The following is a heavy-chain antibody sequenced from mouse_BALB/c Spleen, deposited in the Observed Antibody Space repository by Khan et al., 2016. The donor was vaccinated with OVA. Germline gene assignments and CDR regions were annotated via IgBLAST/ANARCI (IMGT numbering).Heavy chain of an antibody. CDR2: IRYDGNT. CDR1: GYSITNGYF. D-gene: IGHD3-1*01. J-gene: IGHJ3*01. CDR3: ARVGSSGPAWFTY. Sequence: EVQLQESGPGLVKPSQSLSLTCSVTGYSITNGYFWNWIRQFPGNNLEWMGYIRYDGNTNYNPSLKNRISITRDTSKNQFFLNLNSVTPEATATYNGARVGSSGPAWFTYWGQGTLVTVSA. V-gene: IGHV3-6*02.